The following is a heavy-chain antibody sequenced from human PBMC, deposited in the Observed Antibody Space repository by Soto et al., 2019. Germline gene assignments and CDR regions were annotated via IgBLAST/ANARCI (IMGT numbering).Heavy chain of an antibody. CDR2: ISWNSGDI. Sequence: EVQLVESGGGLVQPGRSLRLSCAASGFTFDDFAMHWVRQAPGKGLEWVSGISWNSGDIGYADSVRGRFTISRDNAKNSLYLQMNSLSAEDTAFYYCAKDTAAYYRDSRGYSGDWGQGTLVTVSS. CDR3: AKDTAAYYRDSRGYSGD. J-gene: IGHJ4*02. CDR1: GFTFDDFA. D-gene: IGHD3-22*01. V-gene: IGHV3-9*01.